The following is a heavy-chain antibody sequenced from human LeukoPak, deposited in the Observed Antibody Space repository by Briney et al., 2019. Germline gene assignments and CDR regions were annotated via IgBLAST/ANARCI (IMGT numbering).Heavy chain of an antibody. CDR1: GFTFSSFA. V-gene: IGHV3-23*01. CDR3: TKGDDHDYIWGSYKSYVFAI. J-gene: IGHJ3*02. Sequence: GGSLRLSCAASGFTFSSFAMSWVRQAPGKGLEWVSAICGGGGSKYYADSVKGRFTTSRDNSKNTLYLQMNSLRGEDTAVYYCTKGDDHDYIWGSYKSYVFAIWGQGTMVTVSS. CDR2: ICGGGGSK. D-gene: IGHD3-16*01.